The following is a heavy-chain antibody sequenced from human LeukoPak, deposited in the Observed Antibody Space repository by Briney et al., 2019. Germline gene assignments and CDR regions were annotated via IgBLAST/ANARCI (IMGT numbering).Heavy chain of an antibody. CDR3: ARGAPYYFDY. CDR2: IYTSGST. J-gene: IGHJ4*02. CDR1: GGSISSYY. Sequence: SETLSLTCTVSGGSISSYYWSWIRQPAGQGLEWIGRIYTSGSTNYNPSLKSRVTMSVDTSRNQFSLKLSSVTAADTAFYYCARGAPYYFDYWGQGTLVTVSS. V-gene: IGHV4-4*07.